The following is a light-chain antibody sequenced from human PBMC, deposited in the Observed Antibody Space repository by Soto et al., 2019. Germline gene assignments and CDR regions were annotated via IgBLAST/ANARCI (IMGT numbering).Light chain of an antibody. CDR3: QQYNNWPLT. Sequence: ERVMTQAPATLSVSPGERATLSCRASQSVSSDLAWYQQKPGQGPRLLIYGAFNRATGVPARFGGSGSGTEFTLTISSLQSEDFAVAYCQQYNNWPLTFGGGTKVEIK. CDR1: QSVSSD. CDR2: GAF. V-gene: IGKV3-15*01. J-gene: IGKJ4*01.